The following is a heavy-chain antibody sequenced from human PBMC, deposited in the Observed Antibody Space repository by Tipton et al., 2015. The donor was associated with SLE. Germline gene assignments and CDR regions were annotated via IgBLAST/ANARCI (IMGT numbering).Heavy chain of an antibody. CDR3: APAGVRGYFEY. Sequence: SLRLSCAASGFTFSSYGMHWVRQAPGKGLEWVAVISYDGSNKYYADSVKVRFTISRDNSKNTLYLQMNSLRPEDTAVYYCAPAGVRGYFEYWGQGTLITVSS. J-gene: IGHJ4*02. CDR2: ISYDGSNK. D-gene: IGHD3-10*01. V-gene: IGHV3-30*03. CDR1: GFTFSSYG.